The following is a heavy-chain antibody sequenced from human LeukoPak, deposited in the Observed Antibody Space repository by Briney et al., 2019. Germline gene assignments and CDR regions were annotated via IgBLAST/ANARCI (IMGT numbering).Heavy chain of an antibody. CDR3: ARVGSEDIVVVPTERDAFDI. CDR2: ISAYNGNT. CDR1: GYTFPSYG. J-gene: IGHJ3*02. Sequence: ASVKVSCKASGYTFPSYGISWVRQAPGQGLEWMGWISAYNGNTNYAQKLQGRVTMTTDTSTSTAYMELRSLRSDDTAVYYCARVGSEDIVVVPTERDAFDIWGQGTMVTVSS. V-gene: IGHV1-18*01. D-gene: IGHD2-2*01.